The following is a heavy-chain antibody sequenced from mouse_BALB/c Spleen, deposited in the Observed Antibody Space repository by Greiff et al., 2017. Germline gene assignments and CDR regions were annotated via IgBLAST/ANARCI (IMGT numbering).Heavy chain of an antibody. CDR2: IWAGGST. CDR3: ARDKSVYYPDV. V-gene: IGHV2-9*02. J-gene: IGHJ1*01. D-gene: IGHD1-1*01. CDR1: GFSLTSYG. Sequence: VQLKESGPGLVAPSQSLSITCTVSGFSLTSYGVHWVRQPPGKGLEWLGVIWAGGSTNYNSALMSRLSISKDNSKSQVFLKMNSLQTDDTAMYYCARDKSVYYPDVWGAGTTVTVSS.